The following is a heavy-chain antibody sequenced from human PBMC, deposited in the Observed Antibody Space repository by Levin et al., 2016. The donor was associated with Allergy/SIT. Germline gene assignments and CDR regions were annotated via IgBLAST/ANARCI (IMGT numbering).Heavy chain of an antibody. CDR3: ARESCSSSVIDY. V-gene: IGHV3-66*01. Sequence: WIRQPPGKGLEWVSVIYSGGSTYYADSVKGRFTISRDNSKNTLYLQMNSLRAEDTAVYYCARESCSSSVIDYWGQGTLVTVSS. CDR2: IYSGGST. D-gene: IGHD6-6*01. J-gene: IGHJ4*02.